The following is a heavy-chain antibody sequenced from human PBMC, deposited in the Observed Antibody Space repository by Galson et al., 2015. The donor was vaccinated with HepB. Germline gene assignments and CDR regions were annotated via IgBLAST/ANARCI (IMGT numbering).Heavy chain of an antibody. CDR2: ISGSGGST. D-gene: IGHD6-6*01. CDR1: GFTFSNYA. J-gene: IGHJ6*02. V-gene: IGHV3-23*01. Sequence: SLRLSCAASGFTFSNYAMSWVRQAPGKGLEWVSAISGSGGSTYYADSVKGRFTISRDNSKNTLYLQMNSLRAEDTAVYYCAKDLSAAPLFYYSVKDVWGQGTTVTVSS. CDR3: AKDLSAAPLFYYSVKDV.